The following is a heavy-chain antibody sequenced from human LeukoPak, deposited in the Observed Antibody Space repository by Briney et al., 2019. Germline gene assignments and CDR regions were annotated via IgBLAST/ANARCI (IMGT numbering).Heavy chain of an antibody. CDR2: ISSSSSYI. V-gene: IGHV3-21*01. D-gene: IGHD6-19*01. CDR3: ARGRDSSGGGFDY. J-gene: IGHJ4*02. CDR1: GFTFSSYS. Sequence: GGSLRLSCAASGFTFSSYSMNWVRQAPGKGLQGVSSISSSSSYIYYADSVKGRFTISRDNAKNSLYLQMNSLRAEDTAVYYCARGRDSSGGGFDYWGQGTLVTVSS.